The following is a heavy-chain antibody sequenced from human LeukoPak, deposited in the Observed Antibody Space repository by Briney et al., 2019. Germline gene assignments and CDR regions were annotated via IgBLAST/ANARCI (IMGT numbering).Heavy chain of an antibody. Sequence: ASVKVSCKASGYTFTGYYMHWVRQAPGQGLEWMGWINPNSGGTNYAQKFQGRVTMTRDTSISTAYMELSRLRSDDTAVYYCARLREYDSSGYYYGGLDYWGQGTLVIVSS. CDR3: ARLREYDSSGYYYGGLDY. CDR1: GYTFTGYY. CDR2: INPNSGGT. D-gene: IGHD3-22*01. V-gene: IGHV1-2*02. J-gene: IGHJ4*02.